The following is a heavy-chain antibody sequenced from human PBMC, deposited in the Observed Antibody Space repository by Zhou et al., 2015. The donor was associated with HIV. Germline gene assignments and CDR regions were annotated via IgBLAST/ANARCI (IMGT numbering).Heavy chain of an antibody. D-gene: IGHD6-13*01. J-gene: IGHJ5*02. CDR1: GFTFSSYS. CDR2: ISSSSSYI. Sequence: EVQLVESGGGLVKPGGSLRLSCAASGFTFSSYSMNWVRQAPGKGLEWVSSISSSSSYIYYADSVKGRFTISRDNAKNSLYLQMNSLRAEDTAVYYCARSVEVQAAAGTPRFDPWGQGTLVTVSS. V-gene: IGHV3-21*01. CDR3: ARSVEVQAAAGTPRFDP.